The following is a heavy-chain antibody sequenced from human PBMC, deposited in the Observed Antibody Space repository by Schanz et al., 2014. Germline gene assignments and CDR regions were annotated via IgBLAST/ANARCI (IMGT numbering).Heavy chain of an antibody. J-gene: IGHJ6*02. V-gene: IGHV3-30*14. CDR1: GFTFSSYA. D-gene: IGHD6-13*01. Sequence: QVQLLQFGGGVVQPGRSLRLSCAASGFTFSSYAMHWVRQAPGKGLEWVALISNDGSIKYYADSVEGRFTISRDNSKNTVYLQMNRLRAEDTAVYYCARVRRRIATPSTPSFRNYYYYAMDVWGQGTTVTVSS. CDR3: ARVRRRIATPSTPSFRNYYYYAMDV. CDR2: ISNDGSIK.